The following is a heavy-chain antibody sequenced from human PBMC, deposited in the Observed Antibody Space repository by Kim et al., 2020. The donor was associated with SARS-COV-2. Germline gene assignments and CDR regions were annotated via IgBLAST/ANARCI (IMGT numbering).Heavy chain of an antibody. V-gene: IGHV3-73*01. CDR3: TRVPGTPLAFWDAFDI. CDR2: IRSKANGYAT. Sequence: GGSLRLSCGASGFTFSDSAMHWVRQASGKGLEWVGRIRSKANGYATAYIESVRGRFTISRDDSRNTAYLQMNSLKTEDTAVYYCTRVPGTPLAFWDAFDIWGHGTMVTVSS. D-gene: IGHD1-1*01. J-gene: IGHJ3*02. CDR1: GFTFSDSA.